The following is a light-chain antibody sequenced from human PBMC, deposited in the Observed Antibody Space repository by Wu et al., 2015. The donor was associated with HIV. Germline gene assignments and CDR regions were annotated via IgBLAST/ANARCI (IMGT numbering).Light chain of an antibody. CDR2: GAS. Sequence: EIVMTQSPATLSVSPGESVTLSCRASQNVGSNLAWYQQKPGQAPRLLIYGASTRATGIPARFSGSGSGTEFTLTISSLQSEDFAVYYCQQYNNWPRTFGQGTKVEIK. J-gene: IGKJ1*01. CDR3: QQYNNWPRT. V-gene: IGKV3-15*01. CDR1: QNVGSN.